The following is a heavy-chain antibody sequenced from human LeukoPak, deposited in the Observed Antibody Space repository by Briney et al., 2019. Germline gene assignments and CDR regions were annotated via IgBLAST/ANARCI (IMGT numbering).Heavy chain of an antibody. Sequence: GGSLRLSCAASGFTFSSYEMNWVRQAPGKGLEWVSSISSSSSYIYYADSVKGRFTISRDNAKNSLYLQMNSLRAEDTAVYYCARETYCTSTSCPIGDYFDYWGQGTLVTVSS. D-gene: IGHD2-2*01. CDR1: GFTFSSYE. CDR2: ISSSSSYI. V-gene: IGHV3-21*01. J-gene: IGHJ4*02. CDR3: ARETYCTSTSCPIGDYFDY.